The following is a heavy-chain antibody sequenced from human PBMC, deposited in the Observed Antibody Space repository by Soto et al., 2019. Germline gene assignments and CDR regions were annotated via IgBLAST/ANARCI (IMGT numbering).Heavy chain of an antibody. CDR1: GGSISSYY. D-gene: IGHD2-21*02. CDR2: IYYSGST. Sequence: QVQLQESGPGLVKPSETLSLTCTVSGGSISSYYWSWIRQPPGKGLEWIGYIYYSGSTNYNPSLKGGVTISVDTSKNQFSLKLSSVTAADTAVYYCARGTGVVTAIWEESGAFDIWGQGTMVTVSS. J-gene: IGHJ3*02. V-gene: IGHV4-59*01. CDR3: ARGTGVVTAIWEESGAFDI.